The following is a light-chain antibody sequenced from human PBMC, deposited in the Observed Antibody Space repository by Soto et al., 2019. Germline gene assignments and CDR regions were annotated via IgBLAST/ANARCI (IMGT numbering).Light chain of an antibody. CDR2: AAS. CDR3: QQANSFPVT. J-gene: IGKJ5*01. V-gene: IGKV1-12*01. CDR1: QGISYW. Sequence: DIQMTQSPSSVNASXSPCVTISXXASQGISYWLAWYQHKAGKAPKLLIYAASSLESGVPSRFSGSGSGTEFTLTISSLQPEDFATYYCQQANSFPVTFGQGTRLEIK.